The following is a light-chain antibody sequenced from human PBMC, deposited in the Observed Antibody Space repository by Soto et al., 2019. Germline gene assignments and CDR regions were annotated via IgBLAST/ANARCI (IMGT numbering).Light chain of an antibody. Sequence: EIVLTQSPATLSLSLGERATLSCRASQNINTYLVWYQQKPGQAPRLLIYDASKRATGIPDRFTGSGSGTDFTLTISSLAPEDFALYYCQQRSSWPIAFGGGTKVEIK. CDR3: QQRSSWPIA. CDR1: QNINTY. J-gene: IGKJ4*01. V-gene: IGKV3-11*01. CDR2: DAS.